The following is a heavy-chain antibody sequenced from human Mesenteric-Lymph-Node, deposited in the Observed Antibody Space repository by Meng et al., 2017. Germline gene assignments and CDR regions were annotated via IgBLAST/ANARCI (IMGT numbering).Heavy chain of an antibody. CDR1: GFSISNFW. CDR2: IKQDGSEK. D-gene: IGHD3-22*01. CDR3: ARGLRGVTMIVVVIN. Sequence: GGSLRLSCAASGFSISNFWMSWVRQAPGKGLEWVANIKQDGSEKYYVDSVKGRFTISRDNAKNSLYLQMNSLRAEDTAVYYCARGLRGVTMIVVVINWGQGTLVTVSS. J-gene: IGHJ4*02. V-gene: IGHV3-7*01.